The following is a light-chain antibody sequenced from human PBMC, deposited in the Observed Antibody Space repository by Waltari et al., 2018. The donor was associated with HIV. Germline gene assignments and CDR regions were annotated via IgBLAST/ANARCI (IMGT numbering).Light chain of an antibody. CDR3: QQYGSSPYN. J-gene: IGKJ2*01. CDR2: GTS. Sequence: EIVFTQSPGTLSLPPGERATLSCRASESVTRRYLAWYQQKPGPAPRLLIYGTSSRATGIPDRFTGSGSGTDFTLTISRLEPEDFAVYYCQQYGSSPYNFGQGTKLEIK. CDR1: ESVTRRY. V-gene: IGKV3-20*01.